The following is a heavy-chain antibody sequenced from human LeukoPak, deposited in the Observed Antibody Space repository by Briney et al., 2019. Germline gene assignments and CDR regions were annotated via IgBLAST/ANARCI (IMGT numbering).Heavy chain of an antibody. V-gene: IGHV3-7*01. J-gene: IGHJ4*02. D-gene: IGHD3-3*01. CDR3: AREVAIFGVGSVDY. CDR2: IDKDGSET. CDR1: EFTFSSFY. Sequence: GGSLRLSCAASEFTFSSFYMNWIRQAPGKGLEWVATIDKDGSETYYEDSVKGRFTISRDNAKNSLYLQMNSLRAEDTAVYYCAREVAIFGVGSVDYWGQGTLVTVSS.